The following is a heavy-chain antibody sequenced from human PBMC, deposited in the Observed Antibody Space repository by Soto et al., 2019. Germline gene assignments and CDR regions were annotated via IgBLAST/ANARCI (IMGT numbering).Heavy chain of an antibody. CDR1: GVSITSGAYY. J-gene: IGHJ3*01. Sequence: QVQLQESGPGLVKPSQTLSLTCTLFGVSITSGAYYWTWVRQHPGKGLEWIGYIYYNGNTYFSPSLKSRLTISIDTSKNQFSLKLSSVTAADTAMYYCARARLRAVYAFDFWGQGTMVTVSS. CDR2: IYYNGNT. D-gene: IGHD4-17*01. V-gene: IGHV4-31*03. CDR3: ARARLRAVYAFDF.